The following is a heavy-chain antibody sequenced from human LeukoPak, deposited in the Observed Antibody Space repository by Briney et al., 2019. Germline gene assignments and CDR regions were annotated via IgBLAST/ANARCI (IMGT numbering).Heavy chain of an antibody. Sequence: PSESLSPTCSVSGGSINSYYWSWIRQPPGKGLEWIGYIYYSGSIKYNPSLKSRVTMSVDTSKNQFSLKLSSVTAADTAVYYCARTFFTETWFDPWGQGTLVTVSS. CDR2: IYYSGSI. CDR3: ARTFFTETWFDP. D-gene: IGHD2/OR15-2a*01. J-gene: IGHJ5*02. V-gene: IGHV4-59*01. CDR1: GGSINSYY.